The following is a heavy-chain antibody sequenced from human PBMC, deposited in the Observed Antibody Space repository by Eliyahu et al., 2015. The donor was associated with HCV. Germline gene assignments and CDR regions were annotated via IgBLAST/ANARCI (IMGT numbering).Heavy chain of an antibody. CDR1: GFTFDDYA. V-gene: IGHV3-9*01. D-gene: IGHD3-9*01. CDR3: AKGDYYDILTACDY. CDR2: ISWDSGST. Sequence: EVQLVESGGGLVQPGRSLRLSCAASGFTFDDYAMPWVRQAPGKGLEWISGISWDSGSTDYADSVRGRFTISRDNAKNSLYLQMNSLRAEDTALYYCAKGDYYDILTACDYWGQGTLVTVSS. J-gene: IGHJ4*02.